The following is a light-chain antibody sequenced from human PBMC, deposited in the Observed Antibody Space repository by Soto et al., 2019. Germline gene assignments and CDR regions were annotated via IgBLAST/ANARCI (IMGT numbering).Light chain of an antibody. CDR2: DAS. V-gene: IGKV3-11*01. Sequence: EIVLTQSPATLSLSPGERATLSCRASQSVSSYLAWYQQKPGQAPRFLIYDASIRATGIPARFSGSGSGADFTLTISSLKPEDFAVYYCQQRSNWPPWTFGQGTKVDSK. J-gene: IGKJ1*01. CDR3: QQRSNWPPWT. CDR1: QSVSSY.